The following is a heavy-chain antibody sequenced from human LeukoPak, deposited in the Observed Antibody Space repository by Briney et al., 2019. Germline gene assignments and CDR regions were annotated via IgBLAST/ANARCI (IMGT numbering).Heavy chain of an antibody. CDR1: GYTFTDYA. D-gene: IGHD6-19*01. CDR3: ARGGKQWPGGNYFDS. Sequence: GASVKVSCKASGYTFTDYALHWVRQAPGQSLEWMGWITTGRGETRYSQEFQRRITFTRDTSASTVYMDLSDLRSEDTAVYYCARGGKQWPGGNYFDSWGQGTLVAVSS. J-gene: IGHJ4*02. V-gene: IGHV1-3*03. CDR2: ITTGRGET.